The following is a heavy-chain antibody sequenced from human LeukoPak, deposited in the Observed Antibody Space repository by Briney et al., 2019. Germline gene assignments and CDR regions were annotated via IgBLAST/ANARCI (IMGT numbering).Heavy chain of an antibody. D-gene: IGHD1-1*01. Sequence: GGSLRLSCADSQFTFNGSWMNWVRQAPGTGLEWVANMDPTGSQKRYVDPVKGRFTISKDNPGASLYLDMHSLRAEDTAIYYCAIWTSGNYWGQGTLVTVSS. V-gene: IGHV3-7*01. CDR3: AIWTSGNY. CDR2: MDPTGSQK. CDR1: QFTFNGSW. J-gene: IGHJ4*02.